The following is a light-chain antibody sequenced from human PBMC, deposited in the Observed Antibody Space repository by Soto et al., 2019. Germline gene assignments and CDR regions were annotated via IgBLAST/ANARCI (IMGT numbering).Light chain of an antibody. CDR2: GAS. V-gene: IGKV3-15*01. CDR3: QQYNNWWT. CDR1: QSVSSN. J-gene: IGKJ1*01. Sequence: EIVMTQSPATLSVSPGERATLSCRASQSVSSNLAWYKQKPGQAPRLLIYGASTRATGIPARFSGRGSGTEFTLTISSLQSEDFAVYYCQQYNNWWTFGQGTKVEIK.